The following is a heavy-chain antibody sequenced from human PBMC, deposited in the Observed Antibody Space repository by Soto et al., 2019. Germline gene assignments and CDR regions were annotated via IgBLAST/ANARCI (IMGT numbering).Heavy chain of an antibody. Sequence: GASVKVSCKASGYTFTSYGISWVRQAPGQGLEWMGWISAYNGNTNYAQKLQGRVTMTTDTSTSTAYMELRSLRSDDTAVYYCARDRGHYDFWSGYYTNFDYWGQGTLVTVSS. CDR3: ARDRGHYDFWSGYYTNFDY. J-gene: IGHJ4*02. D-gene: IGHD3-3*01. CDR2: ISAYNGNT. V-gene: IGHV1-18*01. CDR1: GYTFTSYG.